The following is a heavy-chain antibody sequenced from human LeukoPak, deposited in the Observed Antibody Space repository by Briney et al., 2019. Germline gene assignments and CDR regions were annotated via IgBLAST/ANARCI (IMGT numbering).Heavy chain of an antibody. CDR2: IYYSGST. CDR3: ARMSLSYCSSTSCSNLIDY. V-gene: IGHV4-39*07. CDR1: GGSISSSSYY. D-gene: IGHD2-2*01. Sequence: SETLSLTCTVSGGSISSSSYYWGWIRQPPGKGLEWIGSIYYSGSTNYNPSLKSRVTISVDTSKNQFSLKLSSVTAADTAMYYCARMSLSYCSSTSCSNLIDYWGQGTLVTVSS. J-gene: IGHJ4*02.